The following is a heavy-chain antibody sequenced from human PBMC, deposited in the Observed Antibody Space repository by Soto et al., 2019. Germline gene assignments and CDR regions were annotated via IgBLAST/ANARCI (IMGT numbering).Heavy chain of an antibody. D-gene: IGHD3-10*01. V-gene: IGHV5-10-1*01. CDR3: ARHDPILWFVELLSTHYYYYGMDV. Sequence: GESLKISCKGSGYSFTSYWISWVRQMPGKGLEWMGRIDPSDSYTNYSPSFQGHVTISADKSISTAYLQWSSLKASDTAMYYCARHDPILWFVELLSTHYYYYGMDVWGRGTTVTVSS. CDR1: GYSFTSYW. J-gene: IGHJ6*02. CDR2: IDPSDSYT.